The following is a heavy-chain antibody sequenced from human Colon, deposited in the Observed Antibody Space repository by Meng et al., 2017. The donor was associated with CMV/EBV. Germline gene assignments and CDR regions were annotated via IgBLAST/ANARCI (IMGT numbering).Heavy chain of an antibody. V-gene: IGHV4-39*01. J-gene: IGHJ5*02. CDR2: ISYGVST. CDR1: GESITPSRDN. CDR3: ARQFCCVGATKS. Sequence: CTDSGESITPSRDNWGWIRQPPGRELEWIASISYGVSTYYNPSLKSRVTISVDASKNEFSLKLSSVTAADTAVYYCARQFCCVGATKSWGQGTLVTVSS. D-gene: IGHD1-26*01.